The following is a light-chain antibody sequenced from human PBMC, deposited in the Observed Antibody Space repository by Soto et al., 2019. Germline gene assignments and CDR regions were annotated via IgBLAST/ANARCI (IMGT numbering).Light chain of an antibody. V-gene: IGLV2-14*01. Sequence: QSALAQPASVSGSPGQSITISCTGTSSDVGGYNYVSWYQQHPGKASKLMIYDVSDRPSGVSNRFSGSKSGNTASLTISGLQAEDEADYYCSSYTSSSTPYVFGTGTKSPS. CDR3: SSYTSSSTPYV. CDR2: DVS. CDR1: SSDVGGYNY. J-gene: IGLJ1*01.